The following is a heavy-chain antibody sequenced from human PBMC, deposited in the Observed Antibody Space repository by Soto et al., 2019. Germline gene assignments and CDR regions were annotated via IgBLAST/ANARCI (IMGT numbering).Heavy chain of an antibody. D-gene: IGHD1-26*01. J-gene: IGHJ5*02. CDR1: GGSISSRNYY. V-gene: IGHV4-39*01. CDR3: ATQEVGGSYVYTFDP. Sequence: LCGGSISSRNYYWGWIRQPPGKGLEWIWSIYYSGSTYYNPSLKSRVTISVDTSKNQFSLKLSSVTAADTAVYYCATQEVGGSYVYTFDPWGQGTLVTVSS. CDR2: IYYSGST.